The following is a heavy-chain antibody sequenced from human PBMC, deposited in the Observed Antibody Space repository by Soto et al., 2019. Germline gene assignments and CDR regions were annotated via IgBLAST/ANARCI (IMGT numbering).Heavy chain of an antibody. CDR2: ITSNSDAI. CDR1: VGVFENYD. Sequence: LRXSCVATVGVFENYDINRVRQVPGKGLEWVSSITSNSDAIKYADSVKGRFTLSRDNAKNSMYLEMNSLRVEGTAFYFCVKGTSSRSKVIFDYWGQGTLVT. CDR3: VKGTSSRSKVIFDY. D-gene: IGHD2-21*01. V-gene: IGHV3-9*01. J-gene: IGHJ4*02.